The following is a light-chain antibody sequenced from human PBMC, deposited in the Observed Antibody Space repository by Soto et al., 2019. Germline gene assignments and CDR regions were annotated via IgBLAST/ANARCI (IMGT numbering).Light chain of an antibody. CDR2: DVS. CDR1: SSDIGAYNY. J-gene: IGLJ2*01. CDR3: SSYTSTNTLGI. V-gene: IGLV2-14*03. Sequence: QSALTQPASVSGSPGQSITISCTGTSSDIGAYNYVSWYQFHPGKAPKLMIYDVSNRPPGVSDRFSGSKSGNTASLTICGLQAEDEADYYCSSYTSTNTLGIFGGGTKVTVL.